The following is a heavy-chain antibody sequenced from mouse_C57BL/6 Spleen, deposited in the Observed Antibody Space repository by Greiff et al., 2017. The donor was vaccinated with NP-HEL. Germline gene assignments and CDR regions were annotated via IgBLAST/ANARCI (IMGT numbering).Heavy chain of an antibody. J-gene: IGHJ4*01. D-gene: IGHD2-4*01. CDR3: ARSPYDYDSYYAMDY. CDR2: IWSGGST. Sequence: VKLMESGPGLVQPSQSLSITCTVSGFSLTSYGVHWVRQSPGKGLEWLGVIWSGGSTDYNAAFISRLSISKDNSKSQVFFKMNSLQADDTAIYYCARSPYDYDSYYAMDYWGQGTSVTVSS. CDR1: GFSLTSYG. V-gene: IGHV2-2*01.